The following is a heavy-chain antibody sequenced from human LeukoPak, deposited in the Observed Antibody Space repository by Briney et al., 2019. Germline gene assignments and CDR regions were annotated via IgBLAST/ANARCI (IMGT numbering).Heavy chain of an antibody. J-gene: IGHJ4*02. CDR1: GGSFSGYY. CDR2: INHSGST. CDR3: ARSQLWPTNIDY. D-gene: IGHD5-18*01. Sequence: SETLSLTCAVYGGSFSGYYWSWIRQPPGKGLEWIGEINHSGSTNYNPSLKSRVTISVDTSKNQFSLKLSSVTAADTAVYYCARSQLWPTNIDYWGQGTLVTVSS. V-gene: IGHV4-34*01.